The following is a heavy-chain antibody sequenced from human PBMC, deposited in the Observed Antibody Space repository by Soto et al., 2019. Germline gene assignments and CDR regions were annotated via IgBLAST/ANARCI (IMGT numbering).Heavy chain of an antibody. CDR2: INPNSGGT. V-gene: IGHV1-2*02. CDR1: GYTFTDYY. CDR3: ARDPASYSPDY. D-gene: IGHD5-18*01. J-gene: IGHJ4*02. Sequence: ASMKVSCKASGYTFTDYYMHWVRQAPGQGLEWMGWINPNSGGTNYAQKFQGRVTMTRDTSITTAYMELSRLRSDDTAVYYCARDPASYSPDYWGQGTLVTVSS.